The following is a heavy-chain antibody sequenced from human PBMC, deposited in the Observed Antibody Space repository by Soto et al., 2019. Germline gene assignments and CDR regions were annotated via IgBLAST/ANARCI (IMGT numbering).Heavy chain of an antibody. CDR3: ARDNCNSY. CDR2: INPDGSST. D-gene: IGHD1-7*01. V-gene: IGHV3-74*01. Sequence: EVHLVESGGGLVQPGGSLRLSCAASGFTFNLYWMHWVRQAPGKGLVWVSRINPDGSSTTYADSVKGRFTISRDTSKNTVDLQMNGLGAEDTAIYYCARDNCNSYWVQGALVTVSS. J-gene: IGHJ4*02. CDR1: GFTFNLYW.